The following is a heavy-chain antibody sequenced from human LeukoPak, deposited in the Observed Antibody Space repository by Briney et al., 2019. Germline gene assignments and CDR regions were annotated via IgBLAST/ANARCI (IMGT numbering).Heavy chain of an antibody. CDR2: ISYSGST. D-gene: IGHD1-26*01. V-gene: IGHV4-39*02. CDR1: GDSISSGYYS. Sequence: SETLSLTCIVSGDSISSGYYSWGWIRQPPGKGLEWIGNISYSGSTNYNPSLKSRVTISVDTSKNHFSLKLNSMTATDTAVYYCAGLPSGNYPGYFDYWGQGTLVTVSS. J-gene: IGHJ4*02. CDR3: AGLPSGNYPGYFDY.